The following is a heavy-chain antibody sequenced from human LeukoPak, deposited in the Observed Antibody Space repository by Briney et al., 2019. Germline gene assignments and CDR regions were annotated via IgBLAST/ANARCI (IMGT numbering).Heavy chain of an antibody. CDR1: GGSISSYY. CDR3: AREGRVATSSFDI. J-gene: IGHJ3*02. D-gene: IGHD5-12*01. CDR2: IYYSGST. Sequence: SETLSLTCTVSGGSISSYYWSWIRQPPGKGLEWIGYIYYSGSTNYNPSLKSRVTISVDTSKNQFSLKLSSVTAADTAVYYCAREGRVATSSFDIWGQGTMVTVSS. V-gene: IGHV4-59*12.